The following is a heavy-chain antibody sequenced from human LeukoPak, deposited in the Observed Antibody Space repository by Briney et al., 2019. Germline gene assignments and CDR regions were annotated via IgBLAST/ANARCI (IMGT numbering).Heavy chain of an antibody. J-gene: IGHJ4*02. Sequence: GGSLRLSCAASGFTFSDYYMSWIRQAPGKGLEWVSAISGSGGSTYYADSVKGRFTISRDNSKNTLYLQMNSLRAEDTAVYYCAKKENYYGSGSIDYWGQGTLVTVSS. V-gene: IGHV3-23*01. CDR3: AKKENYYGSGSIDY. D-gene: IGHD3-10*01. CDR1: GFTFSDYY. CDR2: ISGSGGST.